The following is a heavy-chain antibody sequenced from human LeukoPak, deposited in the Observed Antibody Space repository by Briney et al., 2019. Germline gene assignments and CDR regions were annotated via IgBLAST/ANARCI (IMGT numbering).Heavy chain of an antibody. CDR2: ISSGSSTI. J-gene: IGHJ4*02. D-gene: IGHD3-22*01. CDR3: ANSAGGSGYYRPLDY. V-gene: IGHV3-48*01. CDR1: GFTFSTYS. Sequence: GGSLRLSCAASGFTFSTYSMNWVRQAPGKGLDWVSYISSGSSTIYYADSVKGRFTISRDNAKNSLYLQMNSLRAEDTAVYYCANSAGGSGYYRPLDYWGQGTLVTVSS.